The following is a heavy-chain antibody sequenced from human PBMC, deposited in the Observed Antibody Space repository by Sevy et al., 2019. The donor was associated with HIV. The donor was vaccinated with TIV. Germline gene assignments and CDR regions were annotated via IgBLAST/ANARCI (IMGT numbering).Heavy chain of an antibody. D-gene: IGHD6-13*01. CDR1: GFIFGSYA. CDR2: ISYDGSHK. Sequence: GGSLRLSCASSGFIFGSYAMNWVRQAPGKGLEWVTVISYDGSHKYYQDSVKGRFTISIDSSKNTLYLQMHSLRTDDTAVYYCARDPGSSWSSFDYWGQGTLVTVSS. J-gene: IGHJ4*02. CDR3: ARDPGSSWSSFDY. V-gene: IGHV3-30-3*01.